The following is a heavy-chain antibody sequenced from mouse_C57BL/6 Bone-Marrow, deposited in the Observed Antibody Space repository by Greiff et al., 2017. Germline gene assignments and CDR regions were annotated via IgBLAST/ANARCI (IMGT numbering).Heavy chain of an antibody. CDR1: GYTFTSYW. D-gene: IGHD2-10*01. Sequence: QVQLQQPGAELVKPGASVKLSCKASGYTFTSYWMHWVKQRPGQGLEWIGMINPNSGSTTYNEKFKSTATLSVDKSSSTPYMQLSSLTSEDSAVYYCARVPYLDGICDYWGQGTTRTVSS. J-gene: IGHJ2*01. CDR2: INPNSGST. CDR3: ARVPYLDGICDY. V-gene: IGHV1-64*01.